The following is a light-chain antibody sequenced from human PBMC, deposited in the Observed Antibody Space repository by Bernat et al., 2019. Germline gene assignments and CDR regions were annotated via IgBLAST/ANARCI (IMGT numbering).Light chain of an antibody. CDR3: QQRSKWPIT. CDR1: QSVYTY. V-gene: IGKV3-11*01. Sequence: EIVLTQSPATLSLSPGERATLSCRASQSVYTYLAWYQQKPGQAPRLLIYAASYRATGIPARFSGSGSGTDFTLTIVRLEPEDFALYYCQQRSKWPITFGQGTRLEIK. J-gene: IGKJ5*01. CDR2: AAS.